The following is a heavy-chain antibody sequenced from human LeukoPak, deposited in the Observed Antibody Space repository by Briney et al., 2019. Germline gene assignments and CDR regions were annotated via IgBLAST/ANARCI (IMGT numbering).Heavy chain of an antibody. CDR3: ARDQRAFDI. CDR1: GFTFSNYW. D-gene: IGHD6-25*01. CDR2: IKEDGNEM. Sequence: GGSLRLSCAASGFTFSNYWLTWVRQAPGKGLEWVANIKEDGNEMYYVDSVKGRFTISRDNAKNSLFLQMNSLRVEDTAMYYCARDQRAFDIWGQGTMVTVSS. V-gene: IGHV3-7*01. J-gene: IGHJ3*02.